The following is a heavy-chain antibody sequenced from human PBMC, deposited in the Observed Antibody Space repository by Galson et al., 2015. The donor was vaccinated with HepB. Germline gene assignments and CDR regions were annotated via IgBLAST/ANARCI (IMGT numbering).Heavy chain of an antibody. Sequence: SLRLSCATSGFSFNTYGMHWVRQAPGKGLEWVAVIWYDGSNEYYADSVKGRFTISRDNSKNTLYLQMNSLRVEDTAVYYCARDLRGNGLDGTFDIWGRGTMVTVSS. CDR3: ARDLRGNGLDGTFDI. CDR2: IWYDGSNE. D-gene: IGHD1-1*01. V-gene: IGHV3-33*01. J-gene: IGHJ3*02. CDR1: GFSFNTYG.